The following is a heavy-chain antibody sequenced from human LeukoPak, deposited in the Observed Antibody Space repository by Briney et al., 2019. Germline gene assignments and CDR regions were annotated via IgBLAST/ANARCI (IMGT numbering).Heavy chain of an antibody. CDR3: ARDEGGVYSSSWFDY. V-gene: IGHV3-7*01. D-gene: IGHD6-13*01. J-gene: IGHJ4*02. Sequence: GGSLRLSCAASGFTFRTYWMSWVRQAPGKGLEWVANIKQDGSEKYYVDSVKGRFTISRDSAKNSLYLQMNSLRVEDTAVYYCARDEGGVYSSSWFDYWGQGTLVPVSS. CDR1: GFTFRTYW. CDR2: IKQDGSEK.